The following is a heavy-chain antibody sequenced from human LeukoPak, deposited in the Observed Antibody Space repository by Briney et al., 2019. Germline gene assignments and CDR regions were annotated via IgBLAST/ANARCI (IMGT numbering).Heavy chain of an antibody. CDR2: ISNSGDST. CDR1: GFTFRSYA. Sequence: GGSLRLSCADSGFTFRSYAMSWVRQAPGKGLEWVSGISNSGDSTYYADSVKGRFTISRDNSKDTLYLQMNSLRAEDTAVYYCAEYYFYDSSGYQQYYFDYWGQGTLVTVSS. J-gene: IGHJ4*02. D-gene: IGHD3-22*01. V-gene: IGHV3-23*01. CDR3: AEYYFYDSSGYQQYYFDY.